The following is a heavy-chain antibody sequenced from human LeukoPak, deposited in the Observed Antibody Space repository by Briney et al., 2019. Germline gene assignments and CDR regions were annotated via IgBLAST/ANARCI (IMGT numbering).Heavy chain of an antibody. CDR3: ASGPGGSGSYYNVPFDY. Sequence: GGSLRLSCAASGFTVSSYYMSWVRQAPGKGLEWVSVIYSGGSTYYADSVKGRFTISRDNSKNTLYLQMNSLRAEDTAVYYCASGPGGSGSYYNVPFDYGGQGTLVTVSS. D-gene: IGHD3-10*01. CDR2: IYSGGST. V-gene: IGHV3-66*01. J-gene: IGHJ4*02. CDR1: GFTVSSYY.